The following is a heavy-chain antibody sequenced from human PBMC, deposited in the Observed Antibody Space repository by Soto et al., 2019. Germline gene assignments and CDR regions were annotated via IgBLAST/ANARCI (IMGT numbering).Heavy chain of an antibody. CDR3: MVVDYYNGMDV. J-gene: IGHJ6*02. D-gene: IGHD2-15*01. CDR1: AYTFTSYD. Sequence: QVQLVQSGAEVKKPGASVKVSCKASAYTFTSYDINWVRQATGQGLEWMGSMNPNSGNTGYAQRFQGRVTMTRNTSISADYMELSSLRSEDTAVYYCMVVDYYNGMDVWGQGTTVTVSS. V-gene: IGHV1-8*01. CDR2: MNPNSGNT.